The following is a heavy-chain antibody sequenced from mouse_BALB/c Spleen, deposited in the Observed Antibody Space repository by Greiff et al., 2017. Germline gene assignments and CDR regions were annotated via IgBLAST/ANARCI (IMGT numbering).Heavy chain of an antibody. CDR3: ASLGDYDVWCAY. D-gene: IGHD2-4*01. V-gene: IGHV1-4*01. Sequence: QVQLQQSGAELARPGASVKMSCKASGYTFTSYTMHWVKQRPGQGLEWIGYINPSSGYTNYNQKFKDKATLTADKSSSTAYMQLSSLTSEDSAVYYCASLGDYDVWCAYWRQETLVTVSA. CDR1: GYTFTSYT. CDR2: INPSSGYT. J-gene: IGHJ3*01.